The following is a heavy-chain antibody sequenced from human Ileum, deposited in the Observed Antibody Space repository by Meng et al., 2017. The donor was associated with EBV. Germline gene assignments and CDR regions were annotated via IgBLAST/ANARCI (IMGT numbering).Heavy chain of an antibody. J-gene: IGHJ4*02. CDR1: GYSFARNA. V-gene: IGHV7-4-1*02. CDR3: ARDSGYTRSWSGDY. D-gene: IGHD6-13*01. CDR2: ISANTGNP. Sequence: QLVQSGLELKKPGASGEVSCKASGYSFARNATNWVRQAPGQGLGWMGWISANTGNPTYAQGFAGRFVFSLDTSVSTAYLQISGLKAEDTAIYYCARDSGYTRSWSGDYWGQGTLVTVSS.